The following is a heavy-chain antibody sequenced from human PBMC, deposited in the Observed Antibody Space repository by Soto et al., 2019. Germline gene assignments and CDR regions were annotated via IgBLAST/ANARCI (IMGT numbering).Heavy chain of an antibody. J-gene: IGHJ4*02. CDR1: GYSFTSYW. CDR2: IYPGDSDT. D-gene: IGHD3-22*01. CDR3: ARFLKYYYDSSGYYFDY. V-gene: IGHV5-51*01. Sequence: GESLKISCKGSGYSFTSYWMGWVRQMPGKGLEWMGIIYPGDSDTRYSPSFQGQVTISADKSISTAYLQWSSLKASDTAMYYCARFLKYYYDSSGYYFDYWGQGTLVTVSS.